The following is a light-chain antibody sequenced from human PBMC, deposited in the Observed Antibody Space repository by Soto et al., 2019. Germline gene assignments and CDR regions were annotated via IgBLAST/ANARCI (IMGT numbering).Light chain of an antibody. Sequence: DIQLTQSPSTLSASVGDRVTITCRASQSISVWLTWYQQKPGKAPKFLIYKASNLESGVPSRFSGSGSGTEFTLTISSLQPDDFATYHCQYYDNYSWTFDQGTKVEIK. CDR1: QSISVW. J-gene: IGKJ1*01. V-gene: IGKV1-5*03. CDR3: QYYDNYSWT. CDR2: KAS.